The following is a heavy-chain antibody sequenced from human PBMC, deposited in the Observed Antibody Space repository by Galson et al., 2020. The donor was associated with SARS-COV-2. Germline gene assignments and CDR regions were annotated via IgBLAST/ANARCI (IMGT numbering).Heavy chain of an antibody. CDR1: GGSISSGGYY. CDR3: ARASRGGVVITHFDY. V-gene: IGHV4-31*03. D-gene: IGHD3-3*01. J-gene: IGHJ4*02. CDR2: IYYSGST. Sequence: SETLSLTCTVSGGSISSGGYYWSWIRQHPGKGLEWIGYIYYSGSTYYNPSLKSRVTISVDTSKNQFSPKLSSVTAADTAVYSCARASRGGVVITHFDYWGQGTLVTVSS.